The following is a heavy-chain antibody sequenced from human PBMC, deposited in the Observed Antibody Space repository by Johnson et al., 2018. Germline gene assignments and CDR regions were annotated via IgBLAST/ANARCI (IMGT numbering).Heavy chain of an antibody. D-gene: IGHD1-26*01. CDR3: VSEVGAKNFDC. V-gene: IGHV3-30*04. CDR2: ISYEGSWK. J-gene: IGHJ4*02. CDR1: GFDFNSHA. Sequence: QVQLQESGGGVVQPGGSLRLSCAASGFDFNSHAMHWVRQAPDKGLDWEAVISYEGSWKSYADSVKGRFTISRDRSRNTLDLQMSSLTAEDTAGYYCVSEVGAKNFDCWGQGTLVTVSS.